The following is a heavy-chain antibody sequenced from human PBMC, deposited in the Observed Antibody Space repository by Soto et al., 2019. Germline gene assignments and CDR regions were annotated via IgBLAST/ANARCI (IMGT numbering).Heavy chain of an antibody. D-gene: IGHD2-15*01. V-gene: IGHV3-64*02. CDR3: AREAGYCSVGSCPPREDAFDI. CDR1: GFTFSSYA. CDR2: ISSNGGST. J-gene: IGHJ3*02. Sequence: EVQLVESGESLVQPGGSLRLSCAASGFTFSSYAMHWVRQAPGKGLEYVSAISSNGGSTYYADSVKGRFTISRDNSKNTLYLQMGSLRAEDMAVHYCAREAGYCSVGSCPPREDAFDIWGQGTMVTVSS.